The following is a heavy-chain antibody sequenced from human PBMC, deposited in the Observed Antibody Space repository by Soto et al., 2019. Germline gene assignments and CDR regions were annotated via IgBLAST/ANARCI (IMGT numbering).Heavy chain of an antibody. CDR3: AHPYAGGSVY. Sequence: QITLKESGPTLVKPTQTLTLTCTFSGFSLTTDRVGVGWIRQPPGEALEWLAVIYWADSKTYRPSLESRLTITKDTSKNPLALTMTNMDSLDTATYYCAHPYAGGSVYWGPGTRLTVSS. J-gene: IGHJ4*02. D-gene: IGHD3-10*02. CDR1: GFSLTTDRVG. V-gene: IGHV2-5*02. CDR2: IYWADSK.